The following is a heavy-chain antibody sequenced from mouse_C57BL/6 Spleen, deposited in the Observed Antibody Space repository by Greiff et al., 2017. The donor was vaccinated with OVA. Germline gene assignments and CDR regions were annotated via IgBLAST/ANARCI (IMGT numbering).Heavy chain of an antibody. J-gene: IGHJ1*03. Sequence: QVHVKQPGAELVKPGASVKLSCKASGYTFTSYWMQWVKQRPGQGLEWIGEIDPSDSYTNYNQKFKGKATLTVDTSSSTAYMQLSSLTSEDSAVYYCAATTVVATRYFDVWGTGTTVTVSS. CDR1: GYTFTSYW. CDR2: IDPSDSYT. V-gene: IGHV1-50*01. D-gene: IGHD1-1*01. CDR3: AATTVVATRYFDV.